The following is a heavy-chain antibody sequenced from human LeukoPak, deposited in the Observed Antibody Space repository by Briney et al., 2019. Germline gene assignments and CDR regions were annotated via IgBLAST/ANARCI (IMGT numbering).Heavy chain of an antibody. CDR2: IYYSGST. V-gene: IGHV4-39*01. J-gene: IGHJ4*02. CDR1: GGSISSSSYY. D-gene: IGHD2-15*01. CDR3: ASPMVVPFDY. Sequence: SETLSLTRTVSGGSISSSSYYWGWIRQPPGKGLEWIGSIYYSGSTYYNPSLKSRVTISVDTSKNQFSLKLSSVTAADTAVYYCASPMVVPFDYWGQGTLVTVSS.